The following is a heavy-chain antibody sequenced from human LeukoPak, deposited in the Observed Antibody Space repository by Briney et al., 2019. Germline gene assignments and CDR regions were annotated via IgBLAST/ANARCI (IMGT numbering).Heavy chain of an antibody. D-gene: IGHD3-10*01. Sequence: SETLSLTCTVSGGSVSSGSYYWSWIPQPPGKGLEWIGYIYYSGSTNYNPSLKSRVTISVDTSKNQFSLKLSSVTAADTAVYYCARDIMVRGVWSDYWGQGALVTVSS. CDR1: GGSVSSGSYY. J-gene: IGHJ4*02. CDR2: IYYSGST. V-gene: IGHV4-61*01. CDR3: ARDIMVRGVWSDY.